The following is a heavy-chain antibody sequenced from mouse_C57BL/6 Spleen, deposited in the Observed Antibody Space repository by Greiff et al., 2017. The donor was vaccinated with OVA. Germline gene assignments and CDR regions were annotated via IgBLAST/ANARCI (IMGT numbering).Heavy chain of an antibody. V-gene: IGHV6-6*01. Sequence: EVQLVESGGGLVQPGGSMKLSCAASGFTFSDAWMDWVRQSPEKGLEWVAEIRNKANNHATYYAESVKGRFTISRDDSKSSVYLQMNSLRAEDTGIYYCTRHGSSPWYFDVWGTGTTVTVSS. J-gene: IGHJ1*03. CDR2: IRNKANNHAT. CDR1: GFTFSDAW. D-gene: IGHD1-1*01. CDR3: TRHGSSPWYFDV.